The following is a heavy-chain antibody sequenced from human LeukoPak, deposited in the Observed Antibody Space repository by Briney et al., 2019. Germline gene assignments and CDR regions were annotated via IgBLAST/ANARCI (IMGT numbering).Heavy chain of an antibody. CDR2: INPNSGGT. D-gene: IGHD3-10*01. V-gene: IGHV1-2*02. Sequence: GASVKVSCKASGYSSTNYGISWVRQAPGQGLEWMGWINPNSGGTNYAQKFQGRVTMTRDTSISTAYMELSRLRSDDTAVYYCARGGQRPSDYYGSGSYYQNYYYYYMDVWGKGTTVTISS. CDR1: GYSSTNYG. J-gene: IGHJ6*03. CDR3: ARGGQRPSDYYGSGSYYQNYYYYYMDV.